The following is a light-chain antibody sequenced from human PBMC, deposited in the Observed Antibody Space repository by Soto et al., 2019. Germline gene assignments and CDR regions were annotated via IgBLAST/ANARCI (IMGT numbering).Light chain of an antibody. CDR2: AAS. V-gene: IGKV1D-12*01. Sequence: DIQITQSPSSVSASAGDRVTITCRASQGISRWFVWYQQKPEKAPKLMLDAASRLQTGFPSRFSGSGSGTDFALTISSLQPEDFETYYCQQANSSPRTFGRGTKVEIK. CDR3: QQANSSPRT. CDR1: QGISRW. J-gene: IGKJ4*01.